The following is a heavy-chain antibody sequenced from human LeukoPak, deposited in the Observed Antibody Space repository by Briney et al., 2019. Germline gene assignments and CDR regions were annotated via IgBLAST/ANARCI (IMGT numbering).Heavy chain of an antibody. CDR2: VWYDGSYK. D-gene: IGHD2-15*01. J-gene: IGHJ4*02. CDR3: AKDSRFCTGGSCYSYYFDY. Sequence: GGSLRLSCLASGFTFSSYAMHWVRQAPGKGLEWVAVVWYDGSYKYYADSVKGRFTISRDNFKNTVYLQMDSLRGEDTALYYCAKDSRFCTGGSCYSYYFDYWGRGTLVTVSS. V-gene: IGHV3-33*06. CDR1: GFTFSSYA.